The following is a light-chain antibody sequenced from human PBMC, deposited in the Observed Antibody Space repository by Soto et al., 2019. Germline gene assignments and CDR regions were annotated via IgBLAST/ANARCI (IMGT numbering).Light chain of an antibody. CDR3: QQYNSYS. Sequence: DIQMTQSPASLSASVGDRVTITCRASQSIGTYLNWYHQKPGKAPQLLIYHASTLESGVPSRFSDSGSGTEFTLTISSLQPDDFATYYCQQYNSYSFGQGTKVDIK. CDR1: QSIGTY. CDR2: HAS. V-gene: IGKV1-5*01. J-gene: IGKJ1*01.